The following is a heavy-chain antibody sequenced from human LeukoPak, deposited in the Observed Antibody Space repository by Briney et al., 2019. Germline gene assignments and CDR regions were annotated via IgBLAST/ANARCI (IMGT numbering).Heavy chain of an antibody. CDR2: IRYDGSNK. CDR3: AKHSWLVYYYFDY. Sequence: AGGSLRLSCAASGFTFSSYGMHWVRQAPGKGLEWVAFIRYDGSNKYYADSVKGRFTISRDNSKNTLYLQMNSLRAEDTAVYYCAKHSWLVYYYFDYWGQGTLVTVSS. J-gene: IGHJ4*02. CDR1: GFTFSSYG. D-gene: IGHD6-19*01. V-gene: IGHV3-30*02.